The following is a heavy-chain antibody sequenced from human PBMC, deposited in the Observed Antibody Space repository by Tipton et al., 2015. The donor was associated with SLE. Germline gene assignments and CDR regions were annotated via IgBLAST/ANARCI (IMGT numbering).Heavy chain of an antibody. V-gene: IGHV3-74*01. Sequence: SLRLSCAASGFSFSRYWMHWVRQVPGKGLVWVSRINSDGTSTTYADSVRGRFTISRDNAKNELSLQINSLRAKDTAVYYCARAHGAKAQIYHYYGMDVWGQGSTVIVSS. CDR2: INSDGTST. J-gene: IGHJ6*02. D-gene: IGHD4/OR15-4a*01. CDR3: ARAHGAKAQIYHYYGMDV. CDR1: GFSFSRYW.